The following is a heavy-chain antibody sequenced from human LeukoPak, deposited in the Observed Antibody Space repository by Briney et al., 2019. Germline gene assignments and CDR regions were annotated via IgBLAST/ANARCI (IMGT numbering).Heavy chain of an antibody. V-gene: IGHV1-69*04. D-gene: IGHD6-19*01. CDR2: SSPLIHAS. CDR3: ARDLGQWMSQKVAYFDY. CDR1: GVTLSSYD. J-gene: IGHJ4*02. Sequence: ASVKVSCKASGVTLSSYDISWLRQAPGHGFEWMGRSSPLIHASDYAPKFQGRLTITADKSTSTAYMELSNLKSEDTAVYYCARDLGQWMSQKVAYFDYWGQGTLVTVFS.